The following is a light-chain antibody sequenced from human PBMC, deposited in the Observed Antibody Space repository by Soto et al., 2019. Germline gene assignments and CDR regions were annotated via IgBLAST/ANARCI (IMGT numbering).Light chain of an antibody. J-gene: IGKJ5*01. CDR2: DAS. V-gene: IGKV3-11*01. CDR1: QSVRRY. Sequence: EVVLTQSPATLSLSPGERATLSCRDSQSVRRYLAWDQTKPGQAPRLLIFDASNRATGIPARFSTSGSGTDFRLTISSLESEDAAVYYCQQRSAWPIPFGQGTRLDIK. CDR3: QQRSAWPIP.